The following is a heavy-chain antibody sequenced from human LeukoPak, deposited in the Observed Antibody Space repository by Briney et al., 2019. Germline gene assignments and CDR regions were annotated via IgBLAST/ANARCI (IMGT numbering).Heavy chain of an antibody. Sequence: ASVKVSCKASGYTFTGYYMHWVRQAPGQGLEWMGWINPNSGGTNYAQKFQGRVTMTRDTSISTAYMELSRLRSDDTAVYYCARGYYDSSDFEYLQHWGQGTLVTVSS. D-gene: IGHD3-22*01. CDR2: INPNSGGT. V-gene: IGHV1-2*02. CDR3: ARGYYDSSDFEYLQH. J-gene: IGHJ1*01. CDR1: GYTFTGYY.